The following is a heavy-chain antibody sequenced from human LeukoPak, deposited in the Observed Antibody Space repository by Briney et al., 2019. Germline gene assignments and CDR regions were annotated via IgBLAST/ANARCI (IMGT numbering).Heavy chain of an antibody. Sequence: GGSLRLSCGASGYTFSYHWMHWVRQVPGKGLVWVSRIDGGGSSTSYADSVKGRFSISRDNAKSTLYLQMSSLRAEDTAVYYCARGPGSSGGAYVGDYWGPGTLVTVSS. D-gene: IGHD3-22*01. CDR2: IDGGGSST. J-gene: IGHJ4*01. CDR3: ARGPGSSGGAYVGDY. V-gene: IGHV3-74*01. CDR1: GYTFSYHW.